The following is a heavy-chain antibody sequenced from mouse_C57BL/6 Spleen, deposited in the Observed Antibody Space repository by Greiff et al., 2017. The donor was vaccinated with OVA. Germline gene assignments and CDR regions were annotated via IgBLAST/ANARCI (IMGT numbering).Heavy chain of an antibody. J-gene: IGHJ2*01. V-gene: IGHV1-69*01. D-gene: IGHD1-1*01. CDR2: IDPSDSYT. CDR3: ARSYPYYYGSGGDY. Sequence: QVQLKQPGAELVMPGASVKLSCKASGYTFTSYWMHWVKQRPGQGLEWIGEIDPSDSYTNYNQKFKGKSTLTVDKSSSTAYMQLSSLTSEDSAVYYCARSYPYYYGSGGDYWGQGTTLTVSS. CDR1: GYTFTSYW.